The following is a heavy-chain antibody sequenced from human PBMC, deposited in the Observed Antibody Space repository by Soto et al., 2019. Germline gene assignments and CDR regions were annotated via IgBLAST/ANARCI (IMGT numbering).Heavy chain of an antibody. CDR2: IIPIFSSR. CDR3: ARGETYLGV. D-gene: IGHD3-16*01. V-gene: IGHV1-69*01. J-gene: IGHJ6*02. Sequence: QVQLVQSGAEVKKPGSSVKVSCKTSRDTFNKYAFNWVLQAPGQGLEWMGWIIPIFSSRNYAEKFQGRVTITADDSTSTAYMELRSLRFEDTAVYYCARGETYLGVWGQGTTVTVSS. CDR1: RDTFNKYA.